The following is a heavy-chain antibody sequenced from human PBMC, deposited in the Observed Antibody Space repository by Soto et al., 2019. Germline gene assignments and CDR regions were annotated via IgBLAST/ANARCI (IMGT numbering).Heavy chain of an antibody. CDR2: IYYSGST. CDR3: ARGGFWSGYETVYAFDI. CDR1: GGSISSYY. V-gene: IGHV4-59*01. Sequence: QVQLQESGPGLVKPSETLSLTCTVSGGSISSYYWSWIRQPPGKGLEWIGYIYYSGSTNYNPSLKSRVTISVDTSKNQFSLKLSSVTAADTAVYYCARGGFWSGYETVYAFDIWGQGTMVTVSS. D-gene: IGHD3-3*01. J-gene: IGHJ3*02.